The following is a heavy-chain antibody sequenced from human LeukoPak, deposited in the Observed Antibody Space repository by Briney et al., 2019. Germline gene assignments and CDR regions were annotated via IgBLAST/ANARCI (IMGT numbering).Heavy chain of an antibody. D-gene: IGHD3-3*01. Sequence: PGGSLRLSCAASGFTFSNYWMSWVRQAPGKGLEWVANIKQDGSEKYYVDSVKGRFTVSRDNAENSLYLHMNILRAEDTAVYYCARDSSVWSGAYYYYYGMDVWGQGTTVTVSS. V-gene: IGHV3-7*01. CDR2: IKQDGSEK. CDR3: ARDSSVWSGAYYYYYGMDV. CDR1: GFTFSNYW. J-gene: IGHJ6*02.